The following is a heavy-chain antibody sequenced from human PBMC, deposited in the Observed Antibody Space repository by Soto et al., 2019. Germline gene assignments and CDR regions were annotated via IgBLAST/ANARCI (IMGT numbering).Heavy chain of an antibody. J-gene: IGHJ5*01. Sequence: EVQLVESGGGLVQPGGSLRLSCAASGFTFSSYWMSWVRQAPGKGLEWVANIKQEGSEKYYVDSVKGRLSISRDHAKNSLYLEMNSLRAEDTVVYYCARVVRGITMVRGWFDPWGQGTLVTVSS. CDR1: GFTFSSYW. CDR3: ARVVRGITMVRGWFDP. CDR2: IKQEGSEK. D-gene: IGHD3-10*01. V-gene: IGHV3-7*01.